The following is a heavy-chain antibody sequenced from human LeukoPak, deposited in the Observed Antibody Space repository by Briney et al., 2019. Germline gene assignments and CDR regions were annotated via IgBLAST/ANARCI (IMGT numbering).Heavy chain of an antibody. Sequence: GGSLRLSCAASGFTFSGYWMHWVRQAPGKGLVWVSRINSDGSSTSYADSVKGRFTISRDNAKNTLYLQMNSLRAEDTAVYYCARDFRYYDFWSGYTPSYYYGMDAWGQGTTVTVSS. D-gene: IGHD3-3*01. CDR2: INSDGSST. J-gene: IGHJ6*02. V-gene: IGHV3-74*01. CDR3: ARDFRYYDFWSGYTPSYYYGMDA. CDR1: GFTFSGYW.